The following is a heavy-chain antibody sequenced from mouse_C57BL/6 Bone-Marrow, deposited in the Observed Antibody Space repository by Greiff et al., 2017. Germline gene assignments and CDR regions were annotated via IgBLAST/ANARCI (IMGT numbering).Heavy chain of an antibody. J-gene: IGHJ1*03. D-gene: IGHD1-1*01. CDR3: ARRGYYGSIFYWYFDV. V-gene: IGHV5-6*02. CDR1: GFTFSSYG. Sequence: EVMLVESGGDLVKPGGSLKLSCAASGFTFSSYGMSWVRQTPDKRLEWVATISSGGSYTYYPDSVKGRFTISRDNAKNTLYLQMSSLKSEDTAMYYCARRGYYGSIFYWYFDVWGTGTTVTVSS. CDR2: ISSGGSYT.